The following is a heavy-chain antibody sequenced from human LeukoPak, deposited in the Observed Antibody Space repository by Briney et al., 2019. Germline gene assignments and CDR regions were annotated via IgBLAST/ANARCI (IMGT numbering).Heavy chain of an antibody. D-gene: IGHD2-15*01. CDR3: AWGGLYGSGDSCYSGYYGMDV. Sequence: GASVKVSCKASRYTFTSNGITWVRQAPGQGRARMGWISGYNGHTNHAQKLQGTVTLTTDTFTRTAYMELRSLRSDDTAVYYCAWGGLYGSGDSCYSGYYGMDVWGQGTTVTVSS. CDR1: RYTFTSNG. V-gene: IGHV1-18*01. J-gene: IGHJ6*02. CDR2: ISGYNGHT.